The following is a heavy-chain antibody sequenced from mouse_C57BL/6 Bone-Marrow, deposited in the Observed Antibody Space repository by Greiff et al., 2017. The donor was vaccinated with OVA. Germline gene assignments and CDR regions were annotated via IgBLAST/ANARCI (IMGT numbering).Heavy chain of an antibody. CDR3: TSLYYYGSSAFAY. D-gene: IGHD1-1*01. CDR2: IDPENGDT. V-gene: IGHV14-4*01. J-gene: IGHJ3*01. Sequence: VQLQQSGAELVRPGASVKLSCTASGFNIKDDYMHWVKQRPEQGLEWIGWIDPENGDTEYASKFQGKATITADTSSNTAYLQLSSLTSEDTAVYSCTSLYYYGSSAFAYWGQGTLVTVSA. CDR1: GFNIKDDY.